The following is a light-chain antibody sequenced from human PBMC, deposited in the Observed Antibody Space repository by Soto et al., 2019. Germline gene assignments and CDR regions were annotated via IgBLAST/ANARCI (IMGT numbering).Light chain of an antibody. CDR3: QQYGSPIT. CDR1: ESVSSN. CDR2: GAA. V-gene: IGKV3-20*01. J-gene: IGKJ5*01. Sequence: EIVLTQSPGTLSLSPAERATLSCRASESVSSNLAWYQQKPGQAPRLLIYGAATRATGIPARISVSGSGTDFTLTISRLEPEDFAVYYCQQYGSPITFGQGTRLENK.